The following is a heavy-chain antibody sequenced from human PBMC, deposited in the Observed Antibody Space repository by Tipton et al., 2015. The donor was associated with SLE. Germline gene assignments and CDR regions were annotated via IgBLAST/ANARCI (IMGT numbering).Heavy chain of an antibody. CDR3: AKIAAAGTDAFDI. J-gene: IGHJ3*02. V-gene: IGHV4-34*01. Sequence: SRVTISVDTSKNQFSLKLSSVTAADTAVYYRAKIAAAGTDAFDIWGQGTMVTVSS. D-gene: IGHD6-13*01.